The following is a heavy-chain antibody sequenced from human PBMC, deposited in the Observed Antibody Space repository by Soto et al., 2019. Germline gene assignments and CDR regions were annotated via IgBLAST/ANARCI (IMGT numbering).Heavy chain of an antibody. Sequence: EVQLLESGGGLVQPGGSLRLSCAASGFTFSSYAMSWVRQAPGKGLEWVSAISGSGGSTYYADSVKGRFTISRDNSKTTLYLRMNTGRAEDTAVYYCATQMIVGATFCFYYWGQGTRVTVSS. V-gene: IGHV3-23*01. CDR1: GFTFSSYA. CDR3: ATQMIVGATFCFYY. J-gene: IGHJ4*02. D-gene: IGHD1-26*01. CDR2: ISGSGGST.